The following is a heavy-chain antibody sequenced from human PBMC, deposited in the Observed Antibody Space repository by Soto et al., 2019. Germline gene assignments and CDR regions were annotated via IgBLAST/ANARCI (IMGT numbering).Heavy chain of an antibody. CDR3: AGDLAYGSGGSCIRVAGDY. CDR1: GFTFSSYA. J-gene: IGHJ4*02. CDR2: ISYDGSNK. V-gene: IGHV3-30-3*01. D-gene: IGHD2-15*01. Sequence: QVRLVESGGGVVQPGRSLRLSCAASGFTFSSYAMHWVRQAPGKGLEWVAVISYDGSNKYYADSVKCRFTVSRENSNDTRYLQLKSMRAEDTAVYYCAGDLAYGSGGSCIRVAGDYWGQGTLVSVSS.